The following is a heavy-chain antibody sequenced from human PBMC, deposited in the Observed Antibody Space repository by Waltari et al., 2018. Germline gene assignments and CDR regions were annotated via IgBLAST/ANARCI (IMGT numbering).Heavy chain of an antibody. Sequence: QVQLVQSGAEVKKPGASVKVSCKASGYTFISYARHGVRQAPAQRLEWMGWINAGNGNTKYSQKYQGRVTITRDTSASTAYMELSSLRAEDTAVYYCARVEGAAGLDIWGQGTMVTVSS. CDR1: GYTFISYA. D-gene: IGHD3-16*01. J-gene: IGHJ3*02. CDR2: INAGNGNT. CDR3: ARVEGAAGLDI. V-gene: IGHV1-3*01.